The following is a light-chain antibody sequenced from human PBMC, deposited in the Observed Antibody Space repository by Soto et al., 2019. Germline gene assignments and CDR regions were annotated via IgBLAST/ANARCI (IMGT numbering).Light chain of an antibody. CDR1: SSDVGRYNV. V-gene: IGLV2-23*02. CDR3: CSYAGISTFVI. CDR2: DVT. J-gene: IGLJ2*01. Sequence: QSVLTKPASVSGSPGQSITISCTGTSSDVGRYNVVSWYQQHPGKAPKLMIYDVTKRPSGVSNRFSGSRSGSTASLTISGLQAEDEADYYCCSYAGISTFVIFGGGTKVTVL.